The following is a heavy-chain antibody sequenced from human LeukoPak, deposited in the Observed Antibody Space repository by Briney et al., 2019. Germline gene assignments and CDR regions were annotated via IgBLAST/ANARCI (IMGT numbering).Heavy chain of an antibody. Sequence: GGSLRLSCAASGFTFSSYEMNWVRQAQGKGLEWVSYISSSGSTIYYADSVKGRFTISRDNAKNSLYLQMNSLRAEDTAVYYCARGQVDYDFWSGYYQPPVDWGQGTLVTVSS. D-gene: IGHD3-3*01. J-gene: IGHJ4*02. V-gene: IGHV3-48*03. CDR1: GFTFSSYE. CDR3: ARGQVDYDFWSGYYQPPVD. CDR2: ISSSGSTI.